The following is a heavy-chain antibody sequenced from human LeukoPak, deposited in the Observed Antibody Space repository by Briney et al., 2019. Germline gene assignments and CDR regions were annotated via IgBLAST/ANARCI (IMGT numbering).Heavy chain of an antibody. J-gene: IGHJ4*02. CDR1: GASISSSSYY. CDR3: ARRRLGVTRTYYFDY. V-gene: IGHV4-39*07. CDR2: INHSGST. Sequence: PSETLSLTCTVSGASISSSSYYWAWIRQPPGKGLEWIGEINHSGSTNYNPSLKSRVTISVDTSKNQFSLKLSSVTAADTAVYYCARRRLGVTRTYYFDYWGQGTLVTVSS. D-gene: IGHD2-21*02.